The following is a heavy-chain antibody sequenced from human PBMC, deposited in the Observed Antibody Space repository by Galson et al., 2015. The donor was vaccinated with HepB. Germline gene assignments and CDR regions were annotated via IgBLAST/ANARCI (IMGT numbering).Heavy chain of an antibody. CDR3: ARWLNHHDTGGSIYYFDY. J-gene: IGHJ4*02. CDR1: GYSFTNYW. CDR2: IHPGESAI. Sequence: QSGAEVKKPGESLKISCKTSGYSFTNYWIGRVRQMPGKGLEWMGVIHPGESAIEYNPSFQGQVSISADKSIRTAYLQWSSLKASDTAMYFCARWLNHHDTGGSIYYFDYWGQGTLVTVSS. V-gene: IGHV5-51*01. D-gene: IGHD3-22*01.